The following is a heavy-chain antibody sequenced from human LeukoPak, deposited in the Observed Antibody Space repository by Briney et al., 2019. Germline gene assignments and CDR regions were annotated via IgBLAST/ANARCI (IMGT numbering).Heavy chain of an antibody. V-gene: IGHV3-64D*09. Sequence: GGSLRLSCSASGFIFSNYGMHWVRQAPGKGLEYVSAISSNGGSTYYADSVKGRFIISRDNSKNTLYLQMSSLRPEDTAVYYCVRNKPTGIYGDSSGYYWGLLDFWGQGTLATVSS. J-gene: IGHJ4*02. CDR2: ISSNGGST. D-gene: IGHD3-22*01. CDR1: GFIFSNYG. CDR3: VRNKPTGIYGDSSGYYWGLLDF.